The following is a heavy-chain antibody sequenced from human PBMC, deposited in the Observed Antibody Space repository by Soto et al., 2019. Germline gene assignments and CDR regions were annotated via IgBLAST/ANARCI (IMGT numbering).Heavy chain of an antibody. CDR3: ARVRAVAGTGYFDY. Sequence: VQLVESGGGLVQPGGSLRLSCAASGFTFSDHYLDWVRQAPGKGLEWVGRSRNKANRYTTDYAASVKDRFTISRDDSKNSLYLQMNSLKTEDTAVYYCARVRAVAGTGYFDYWGQGTLVTVSS. V-gene: IGHV3-72*01. CDR1: GFTFSDHY. J-gene: IGHJ4*02. CDR2: SRNKANRYTT. D-gene: IGHD6-19*01.